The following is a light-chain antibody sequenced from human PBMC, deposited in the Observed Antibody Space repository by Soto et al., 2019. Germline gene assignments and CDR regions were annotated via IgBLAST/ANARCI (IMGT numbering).Light chain of an antibody. J-gene: IGKJ3*01. V-gene: IGKV3-11*01. CDR2: DAS. CDR1: QSVISY. Sequence: IVLTQSPAILSLSPGERSTLSCRSSQSVISYLAWYQQTPGQAPRLLIYDASKRATGIPARFSGSGSGTDFTLTISGLEPEDFAVYYCQHRSDWPPLFSFGPGTKLDIK. CDR3: QHRSDWPPLFS.